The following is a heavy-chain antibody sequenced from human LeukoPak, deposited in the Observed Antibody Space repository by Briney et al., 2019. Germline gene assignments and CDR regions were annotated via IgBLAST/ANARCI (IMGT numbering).Heavy chain of an antibody. Sequence: PSQTLSLTCAVYGGSFSGYYWSWIRQPPRKGLEWIGEINHSGSTNYNPSLKSRVTISVDTSKNQFSLKLSSVTAADTAVYYCARGRITMVRGVTFDYWGQGTLVTVSS. CDR1: GGSFSGYY. CDR2: INHSGST. D-gene: IGHD3-10*01. V-gene: IGHV4-34*01. CDR3: ARGRITMVRGVTFDY. J-gene: IGHJ4*02.